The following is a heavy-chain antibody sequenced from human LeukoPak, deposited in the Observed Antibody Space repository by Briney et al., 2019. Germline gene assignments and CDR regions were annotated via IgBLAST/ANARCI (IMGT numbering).Heavy chain of an antibody. V-gene: IGHV1-2*02. D-gene: IGHD6-13*01. CDR2: IITNSGAT. Sequence: GASVKVSCKASGYTFTAFYMHWVRQAPGQGLEWMGWIITNSGATNYAQKFQGRVTMTRDTSISTAYMELSRLRSDDTAVYYCARAHLIAAAGYNWFDPWGQGTLVTVSS. J-gene: IGHJ5*02. CDR3: ARAHLIAAAGYNWFDP. CDR1: GYTFTAFY.